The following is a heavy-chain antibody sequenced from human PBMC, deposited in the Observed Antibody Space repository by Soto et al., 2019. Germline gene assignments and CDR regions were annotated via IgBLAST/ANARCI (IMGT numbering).Heavy chain of an antibody. V-gene: IGHV1-18*04. CDR1: GYTFTSYG. J-gene: IGHJ6*02. CDR3: ARDDSSGWTILGGNYYYYYGMDV. D-gene: IGHD6-19*01. Sequence: ASVKVSCKASGYTFTSYGISWVRQAPGQGLEWMGWISAYNGNTNYAQKLQGRVTMTTDTSTSTAYMELRSLRSDDTAVYYCARDDSSGWTILGGNYYYYYGMDVWGQGTTVTV. CDR2: ISAYNGNT.